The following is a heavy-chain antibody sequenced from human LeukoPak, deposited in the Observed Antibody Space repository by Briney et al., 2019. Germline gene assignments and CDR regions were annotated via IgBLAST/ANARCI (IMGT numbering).Heavy chain of an antibody. CDR1: GFTFSNYA. V-gene: IGHV3-23*01. J-gene: IGHJ4*02. CDR2: VSGRDDST. Sequence: PGGSLRLSCAASGFTFSNYAMSWVRQAPGKGLEWVSAVSGRDDSTNYADSVKGRFTISRDTSKNTLYLQMNSLRAEDTAVYYCAKWGDYDILTGYYDSDYWGQGTLVTVSS. CDR3: AKWGDYDILTGYYDSDY. D-gene: IGHD3-9*01.